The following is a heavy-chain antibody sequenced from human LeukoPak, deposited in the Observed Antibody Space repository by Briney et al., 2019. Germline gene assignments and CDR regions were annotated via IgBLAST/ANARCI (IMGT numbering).Heavy chain of an antibody. CDR3: ARGNYGTDY. V-gene: IGHV4-39*01. CDR2: IYYSGST. CDR1: GGSISSSSYY. Sequence: SETLSLTCTVSGGSISSSSYYWGWIRQPPGKGLEWIGSIYYSGSTYYNPSLKSRVTISVDTSKNQFSLKLSSVTAADTAVYYCARGNYGTDYWGQGTLVSVSS. J-gene: IGHJ4*02. D-gene: IGHD1-7*01.